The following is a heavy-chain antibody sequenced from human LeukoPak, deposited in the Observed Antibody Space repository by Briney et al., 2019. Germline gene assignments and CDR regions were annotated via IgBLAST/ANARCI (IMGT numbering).Heavy chain of an antibody. CDR3: TRDGQWPAGEINWFDP. V-gene: IGHV1-69*05. D-gene: IGHD6-19*01. J-gene: IGHJ5*02. CDR1: GGTFSSYA. CDR2: IIPIFGTA. Sequence: ASVNVSCKASGGTFSSYAISWVRQAPGQGLEWMGRIIPIFGTANYAQKFQGRVTITTDESTSTAYMELSSLRSEDTAVYYCTRDGQWPAGEINWFDPWGQGTLVTVSS.